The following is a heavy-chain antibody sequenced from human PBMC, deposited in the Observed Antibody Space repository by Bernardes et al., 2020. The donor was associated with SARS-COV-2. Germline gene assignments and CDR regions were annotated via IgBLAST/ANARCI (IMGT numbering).Heavy chain of an antibody. V-gene: IGHV4-31*03. J-gene: IGHJ5*02. D-gene: IGHD3-22*01. CDR3: ARGAGSGYTNWFDP. CDR2: IYYSGST. Sequence: SETLSLTCTVSGGSISSGGYYWSWIRQHPGKGLEWIGYIYYSGSTYYNPSLKSRVTISVDTSKNQFSLKLSSVTAADTAVYYCARGAGSGYTNWFDPWGQGTLVTVSS. CDR1: GGSISSGGYY.